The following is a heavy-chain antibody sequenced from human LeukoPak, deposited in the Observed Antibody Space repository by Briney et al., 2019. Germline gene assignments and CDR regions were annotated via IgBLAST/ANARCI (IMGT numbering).Heavy chain of an antibody. D-gene: IGHD1-26*01. CDR2: IYPGDSDT. CDR1: GYSFATYW. CDR3: ARRWNSGTDYVIDY. J-gene: IGHJ4*02. V-gene: IGHV5-51*01. Sequence: GESLKISCKGSGYSFATYWIGRVRQMPGKDLEWMGIIYPGDSDTRYSPSFQGQVTISAEKSISTTYLQWSSLKASDTAMYYCARRWNSGTDYVIDYWGQGTLVTVSS.